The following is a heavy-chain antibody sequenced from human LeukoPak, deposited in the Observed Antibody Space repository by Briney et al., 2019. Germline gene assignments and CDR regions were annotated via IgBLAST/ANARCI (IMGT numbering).Heavy chain of an antibody. J-gene: IGHJ6*02. Sequence: PSETLSLTCTVSGGSISSGGYYWSWIRQHPGKGLEWIGYIYYSGSTYYNPSLKSRVTISVDTSKNQFSLKLSSVTAADTAVYYCARGRYDFWSGYFYGMDVWGQGTTVTVSS. D-gene: IGHD3-3*01. V-gene: IGHV4-31*03. CDR2: IYYSGST. CDR1: GGSISSGGYY. CDR3: ARGRYDFWSGYFYGMDV.